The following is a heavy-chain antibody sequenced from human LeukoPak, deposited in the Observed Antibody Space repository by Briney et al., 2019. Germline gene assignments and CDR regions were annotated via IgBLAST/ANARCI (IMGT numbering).Heavy chain of an antibody. CDR3: ARDTSVVVASTPGDY. D-gene: IGHD2-15*01. J-gene: IGHJ4*02. CDR2: ISSSSSYI. Sequence: PGGSLRLSCAASGFTFSSYSMNWVRQAPGKGLEWVSSISSSSSYIYYADSVKGRFTISRDNAKNSLYLQMNSLRAEDTAVYYCARDTSVVVASTPGDYWGQGTLVTVSS. CDR1: GFTFSSYS. V-gene: IGHV3-21*01.